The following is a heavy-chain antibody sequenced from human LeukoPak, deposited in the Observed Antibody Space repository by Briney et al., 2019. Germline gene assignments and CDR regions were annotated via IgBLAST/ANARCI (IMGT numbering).Heavy chain of an antibody. D-gene: IGHD5-18*01. V-gene: IGHV4-61*02. CDR1: GGSISSGSYY. Sequence: SQTLSLTCTVSGGSISSGSYYWSWIRQPAGKGLEWIGRIYTSGRTNYNPSLKSRVTISVDTSKNQFSLKLSSVTAADTAVYYCARDYVYGYSYGFYYYYMDVWGKGTTVTVSS. CDR2: IYTSGRT. J-gene: IGHJ6*03. CDR3: ARDYVYGYSYGFYYYYMDV.